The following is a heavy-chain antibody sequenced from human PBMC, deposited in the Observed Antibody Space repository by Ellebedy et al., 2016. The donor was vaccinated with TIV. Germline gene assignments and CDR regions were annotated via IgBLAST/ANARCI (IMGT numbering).Heavy chain of an antibody. CDR1: GYTFTSYD. CDR2: MNPNSGNT. Sequence: AASVTVSCKASGYTFTSYDINWVRQATGQGLDWIRWMNPNSGNTGYAQKFQGRVTMTRNTSISTAYMELSSLRSEDTAVYYCARDGLHIDYWGQGTLVTVSS. J-gene: IGHJ4*02. V-gene: IGHV1-8*01. CDR3: ARDGLHIDY. D-gene: IGHD5-18*01.